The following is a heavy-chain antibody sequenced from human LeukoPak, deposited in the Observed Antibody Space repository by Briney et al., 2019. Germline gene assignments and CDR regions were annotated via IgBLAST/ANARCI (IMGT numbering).Heavy chain of an antibody. Sequence: SETLSLTCAVYGGSFSGYYWSWIRQPPGKGLEWIGEINHSGSTNYNPSLKSRVTISVDTSKNQYSLKLSSVTAADTAVYYCARGGFPVATTGTTYFKFDYWGQGTLVTVSS. CDR1: GGSFSGYY. CDR2: INHSGST. J-gene: IGHJ4*02. V-gene: IGHV4-34*01. D-gene: IGHD1-7*01. CDR3: ARGGFPVATTGTTYFKFDY.